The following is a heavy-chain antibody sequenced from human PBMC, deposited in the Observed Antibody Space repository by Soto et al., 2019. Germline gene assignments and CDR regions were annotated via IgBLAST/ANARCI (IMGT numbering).Heavy chain of an antibody. D-gene: IGHD2-2*01. CDR2: IIPISGTA. V-gene: IGHV1-69*01. J-gene: IGHJ6*02. CDR1: GGTFSSYA. Sequence: QVQLVQSGAEVKKPGSSVKVSCKASGGTFSSYAISWVRQAPGQGLEWMGGIIPISGTANYAQKFQGRVTITADESTSTAYMELSSMLSEDTAVYYWARSQGSSTSLEVYYYYYYGMDLWGQANTVTVSS. CDR3: ARSQGSSTSLEVYYYYYYGMDL.